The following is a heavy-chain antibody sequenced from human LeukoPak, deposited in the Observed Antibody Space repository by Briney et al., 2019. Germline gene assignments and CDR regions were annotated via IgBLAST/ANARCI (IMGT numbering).Heavy chain of an antibody. CDR1: GLTFSSYW. V-gene: IGHV3-74*03. D-gene: IGHD5-12*01. CDR3: AREGRVSGYDFDC. J-gene: IGHJ4*02. Sequence: GGSLRLSCAASGLTFSSYWMHWVRQAPGKGRVSVSRINSDGSSITYADSVKRRFTICRDNAKNTLYLQMNSLRVEDTAVYYCAREGRVSGYDFDCWGQGTLVTVSS. CDR2: INSDGSSI.